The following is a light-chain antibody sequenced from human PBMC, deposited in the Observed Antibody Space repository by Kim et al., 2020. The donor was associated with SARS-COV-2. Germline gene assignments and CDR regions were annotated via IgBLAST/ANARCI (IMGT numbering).Light chain of an antibody. V-gene: IGKV1-17*01. CDR1: QDIRND. CDR3: LQNNTPPFT. Sequence: ASVGDRVTIAGRASQDIRNDLGWYQQKPGRAPKRLIYCASSLQSGVPSRFSGSGSGTEFTLTISSLQPEDFATYFCLQNNTPPFTFGQRTRVEIK. CDR2: CAS. J-gene: IGKJ5*01.